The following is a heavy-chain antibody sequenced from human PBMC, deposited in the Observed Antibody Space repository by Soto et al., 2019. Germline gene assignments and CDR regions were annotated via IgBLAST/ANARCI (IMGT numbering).Heavy chain of an antibody. V-gene: IGHV3-21*01. Sequence: GESLRLSCAASGFTFSSYSMNWVRQAPGKGLEWVSSISSSSSYIYYADSVKGRFTISRDNAKNSLYLQMNSLRAEDTAVYYCASKYQLPSRDETPFDYWGQGTLVTVSS. CDR2: ISSSSSYI. CDR3: ASKYQLPSRDETPFDY. D-gene: IGHD2-2*01. J-gene: IGHJ4*02. CDR1: GFTFSSYS.